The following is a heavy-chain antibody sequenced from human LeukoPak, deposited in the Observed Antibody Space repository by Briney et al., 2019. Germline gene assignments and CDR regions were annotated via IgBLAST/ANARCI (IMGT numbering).Heavy chain of an antibody. J-gene: IGHJ4*02. V-gene: IGHV3-23*01. D-gene: IGHD4-17*01. CDR3: ARLGDYVQYYFDY. Sequence: PGGSLRLSCAASGFTFSSYAMSWVRQAPGKGLEWVSAISGSGGSTYYADSVKGRFTISRDNSKNTLYLQMNSLRAEDTAVYYCARLGDYVQYYFDYWGQGTLVTVSS. CDR1: GFTFSSYA. CDR2: ISGSGGST.